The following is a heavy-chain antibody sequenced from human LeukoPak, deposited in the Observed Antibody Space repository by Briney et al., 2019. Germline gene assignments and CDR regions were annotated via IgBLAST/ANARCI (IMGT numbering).Heavy chain of an antibody. V-gene: IGHV1-69*05. CDR2: IMPLFNTA. CDR3: ARAVRGDCHTGTCYSWFDP. D-gene: IGHD2-15*01. J-gene: IGHJ5*02. Sequence: SVKVSCKASGGTFSSYSITWVRQAPGQGLEWMGGIMPLFNTANYAQQFQGRVTITTDESTSTAYMELSSLRFEDTAMYYCARAVRGDCHTGTCYSWFDPWGQGTLVTVSS. CDR1: GGTFSSYS.